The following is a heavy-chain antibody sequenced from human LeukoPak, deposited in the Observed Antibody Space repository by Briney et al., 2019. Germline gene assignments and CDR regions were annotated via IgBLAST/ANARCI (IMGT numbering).Heavy chain of an antibody. CDR3: AKLAVADPQSPCYFDY. CDR2: ISGSGGRT. D-gene: IGHD6-19*01. V-gene: IGHV3-23*01. Sequence: GGSLRLSCAASGFTFSSYAMSWVRQAPGKGLEWVSAISGSGGRTYYADSVKGRFTISRDNSKNTLYLQMNSLRAEDTAVYYCAKLAVADPQSPCYFDYWGQGTLVTVSS. J-gene: IGHJ4*02. CDR1: GFTFSSYA.